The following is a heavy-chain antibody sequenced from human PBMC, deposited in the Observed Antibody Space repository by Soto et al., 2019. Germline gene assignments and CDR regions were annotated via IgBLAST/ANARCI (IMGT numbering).Heavy chain of an antibody. V-gene: IGHV3-23*01. Sequence: GGSQILSYASSGVNFSSYSMILVRQAQGKGLEWVSAISGSGGSTYYADSVKGRFTISRDNSKNTLYLQMNSLRAEDTAVYYCAKDSIPRNYYGSGSHPYYYYYGMDVWGQGTTVTVSS. CDR1: GVNFSSYS. CDR3: AKDSIPRNYYGSGSHPYYYYYGMDV. D-gene: IGHD3-10*01. CDR2: ISGSGGST. J-gene: IGHJ6*02.